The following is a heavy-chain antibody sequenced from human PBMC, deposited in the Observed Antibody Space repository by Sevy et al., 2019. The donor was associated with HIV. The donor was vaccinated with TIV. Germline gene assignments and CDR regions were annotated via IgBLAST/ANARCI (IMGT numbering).Heavy chain of an antibody. J-gene: IGHJ4*02. V-gene: IGHV1-2*02. D-gene: IGHD1-7*01. CDR1: GYTFTGYY. Sequence: ASVKVSCKASGYTFTGYYMHWVRQAPGQGLERMGWINPNSGGTNYAQKFQDRVTMTRDTSINTAYMELSRLRSDDTALYYCARDMELVDEGTQEFFYWGQGTLVTVSS. CDR3: ARDMELVDEGTQEFFY. CDR2: INPNSGGT.